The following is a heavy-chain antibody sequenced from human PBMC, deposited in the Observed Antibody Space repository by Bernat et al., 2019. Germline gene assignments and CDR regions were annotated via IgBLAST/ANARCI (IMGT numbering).Heavy chain of an antibody. CDR1: GFTFSSYG. J-gene: IGHJ3*02. CDR3: ARGYSSLSGVFDI. CDR2: IWYDESNK. D-gene: IGHD6-6*01. V-gene: IGHV3-33*01. Sequence: QVQLVESGGGVVQPGGSLRLSCAASGFTFSSYGMHWVRQAPGKGLEWVAVIWYDESNKYYADSVKGRFTISRDNSKNTLYLEMNSLRAEDTAVYYCARGYSSLSGVFDIWGQGTVVTVSS.